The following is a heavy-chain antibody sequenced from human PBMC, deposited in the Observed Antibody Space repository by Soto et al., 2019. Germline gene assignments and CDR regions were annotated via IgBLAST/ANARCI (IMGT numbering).Heavy chain of an antibody. CDR3: VRRDFYCRGRNCFSGDYAMDV. CDR1: GFTFSIYA. J-gene: IGHJ6*02. Sequence: QVQLVESGGGVVQPGSSRRLSCTASGFTFSIYAMHWVRQAPGKGLEWVSIISFDGKKIDYAGSVRGRFTISRDNSQNTLYLQMDSLRTEDTAVYYCVRRDFYCRGRNCFSGDYAMDVWGQGTTVTVSS. D-gene: IGHD2-15*01. V-gene: IGHV3-30*04. CDR2: ISFDGKKI.